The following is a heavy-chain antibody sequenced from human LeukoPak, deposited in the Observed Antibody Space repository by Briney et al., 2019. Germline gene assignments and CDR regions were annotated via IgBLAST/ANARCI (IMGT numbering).Heavy chain of an antibody. CDR1: GYTFTDYY. Sequence: ASVKVSCKASGYTFTDYYMHWVRQAPGQGFEWMGWINPNSGDTNYAQKFQGRVTMTRDTSISTAHMQLSRLRSDDTAVYYCARANFLYCSSTTCLFDYWGQGTLVIVSS. CDR3: ARANFLYCSSTTCLFDY. D-gene: IGHD2-2*01. V-gene: IGHV1-2*02. J-gene: IGHJ4*02. CDR2: INPNSGDT.